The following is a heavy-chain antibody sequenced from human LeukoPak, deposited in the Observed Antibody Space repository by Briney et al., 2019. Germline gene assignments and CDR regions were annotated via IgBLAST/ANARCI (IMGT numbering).Heavy chain of an antibody. J-gene: IGHJ4*02. CDR2: IYYSGRT. CDR3: ARGESYYYGSAVWYFDY. V-gene: IGHV4-59*01. D-gene: IGHD3-10*01. Sequence: SETLSLTCTVSGGSISKYYWSWIRQPPGKGLEWIGHIYYSGRTKYNPSLKSRITTSIDTSKNQFSLKLSSVTAADTAVYYCARGESYYYGSAVWYFDYWGQGTVLTVSS. CDR1: GGSISKYY.